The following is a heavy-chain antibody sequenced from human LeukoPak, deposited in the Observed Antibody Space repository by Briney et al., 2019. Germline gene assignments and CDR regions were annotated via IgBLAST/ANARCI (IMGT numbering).Heavy chain of an antibody. V-gene: IGHV3-66*01. CDR3: ARKYSYGSLDY. D-gene: IGHD5-18*01. Sequence: AGGSLRLSCAASGFTVSSNYMSWVRQAPGKGLEWVSVIYSGGSTYYADSVKGRFTISRDNSKNTLYLQMNSLRAEDTAVYYCARKYSYGSLDYWGQGTLVTVSS. CDR1: GFTVSSNY. J-gene: IGHJ4*02. CDR2: IYSGGST.